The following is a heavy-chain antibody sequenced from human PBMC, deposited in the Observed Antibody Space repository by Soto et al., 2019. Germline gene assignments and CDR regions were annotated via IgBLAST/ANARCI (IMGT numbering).Heavy chain of an antibody. D-gene: IGHD3-9*01. CDR1: GYTFTGYY. J-gene: IGHJ4*02. V-gene: IGHV1-46*01. CDR3: AIIEAGYHPFDY. CDR2: INPSGGST. Sequence: ASVKVSCKASGYTFTGYYMHWVRQAPGQGLEWMGIINPSGGSTSYAQKFQGRVTMTRDTSTSTVYMELSSLRSEDTAVYYCAIIEAGYHPFDYWGQGTLVTVSS.